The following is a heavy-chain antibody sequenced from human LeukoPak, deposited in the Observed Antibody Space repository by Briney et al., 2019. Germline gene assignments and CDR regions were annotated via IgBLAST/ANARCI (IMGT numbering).Heavy chain of an antibody. CDR2: ISSSGSTI. V-gene: IGHV3-48*03. CDR3: ARVRRFLEWLSPDDY. Sequence: GGSLRLSCAASGFTFSSYEMNWVRQAPGKGLEWVSYISSSGSTIYHADSVKGRFTISRDNAKNSLYLQMNSLRAEDTAVYYCARVRRFLEWLSPDDYWGQGTLVTVSS. CDR1: GFTFSSYE. D-gene: IGHD3-3*01. J-gene: IGHJ4*02.